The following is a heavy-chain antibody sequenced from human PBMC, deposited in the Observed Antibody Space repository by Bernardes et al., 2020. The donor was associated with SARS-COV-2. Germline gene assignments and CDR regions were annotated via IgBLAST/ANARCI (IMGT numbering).Heavy chain of an antibody. Sequence: SGPTLAKPTQTLTLTCTFSGFSLSTSGVGVDWIRQPPGKALEWLALMYWDDDKRYSPSLKNRLTITKDTSKNQVVLTMTNMDPADTATYFCARTQFGGGGYYLDYWGQGTLVTVSS. D-gene: IGHD2-21*01. CDR2: MYWDDDK. CDR1: GFSLSTSGVG. V-gene: IGHV2-5*02. J-gene: IGHJ4*02. CDR3: ARTQFGGGGYYLDY.